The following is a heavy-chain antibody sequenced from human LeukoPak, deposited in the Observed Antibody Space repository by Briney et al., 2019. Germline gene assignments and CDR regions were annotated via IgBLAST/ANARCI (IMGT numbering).Heavy chain of an antibody. V-gene: IGHV4-39*07. Sequence: SETLSLTCTVSGGSISSSSYYWGWIRQPPGKGLEWVGSIYYSGSTYYNPSLKSRITISVDTSKNQFSLKLSSVTAADTAVYYCARDYTRGWNYRGHYWGQGTLVTVSS. CDR3: ARDYTRGWNYRGHY. D-gene: IGHD1-7*01. CDR1: GGSISSSSYY. J-gene: IGHJ4*02. CDR2: IYYSGST.